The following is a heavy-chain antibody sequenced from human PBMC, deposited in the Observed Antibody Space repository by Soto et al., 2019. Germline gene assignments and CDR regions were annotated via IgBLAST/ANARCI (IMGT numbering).Heavy chain of an antibody. CDR2: IHDSVNT. D-gene: IGHD6-19*01. J-gene: IGHJ4*02. CDR3: ARGGASSIPFDF. Sequence: QVQLQESGPGLVRPSETLSLTCTVSGGSISDNYWSWIRQPPGKGLEWIGYIHDSVNTFYNPSLKSRVTISVDPSKNQFALNLNSVPAADTAVYYCARGGASSIPFDFWGQGTLVTVSS. CDR1: GGSISDNY. V-gene: IGHV4-59*01.